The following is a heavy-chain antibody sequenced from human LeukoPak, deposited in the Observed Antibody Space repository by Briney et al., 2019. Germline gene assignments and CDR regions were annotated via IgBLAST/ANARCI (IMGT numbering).Heavy chain of an antibody. CDR3: ARYYYDSSGYSRNWFDP. J-gene: IGHJ5*02. CDR2: IYYSGST. D-gene: IGHD3-22*01. V-gene: IGHV4-59*01. Sequence: SETLSLTCTVSGGSISSYYWSWIRQPPGKGLEWIGYIYYSGSTNYNPSLKSRVTISVDTSKNQFSLKLSSVTAADTAVHYCARYYYDSSGYSRNWFDPWGQGTLVTVSS. CDR1: GGSISSYY.